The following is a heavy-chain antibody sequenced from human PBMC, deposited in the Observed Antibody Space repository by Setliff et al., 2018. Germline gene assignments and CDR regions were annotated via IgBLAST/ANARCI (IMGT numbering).Heavy chain of an antibody. V-gene: IGHV3-7*01. CDR1: GFGFSDAW. D-gene: IGHD4-17*01. J-gene: IGHJ4*02. CDR3: ARLRKDYGDYYYFDY. CDR2: IKQDGSEK. Sequence: PGGSLRLSCVGSGFGFSDAWMTWVRQAPGKGLEWVANIKQDGSEKYYVDSVKGRFTISRDNAKNSLYLQMNSLRAEDTAVYYCARLRKDYGDYYYFDYWGQGTLVTVSS.